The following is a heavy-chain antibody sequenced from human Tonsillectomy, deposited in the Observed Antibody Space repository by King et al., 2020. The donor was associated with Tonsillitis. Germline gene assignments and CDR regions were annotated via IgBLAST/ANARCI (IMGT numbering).Heavy chain of an antibody. Sequence: VQLVESGAEVKNPGASVKVSCMASGYSFTSYYMHWVRQAPGQGLEWMGIINPSGDSTNNAQKFQGRVTMTMDTSTSTVYMELSSLRSQDTAVYYCARDGGYYGSGSYDYWGQGPLVTVSS. CDR1: GYSFTSYY. D-gene: IGHD3-10*01. J-gene: IGHJ4*02. V-gene: IGHV1-46*01. CDR2: INPSGDST. CDR3: ARDGGYYGSGSYDY.